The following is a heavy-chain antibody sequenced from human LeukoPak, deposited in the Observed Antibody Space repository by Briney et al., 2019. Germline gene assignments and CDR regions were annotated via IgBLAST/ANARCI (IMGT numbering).Heavy chain of an antibody. D-gene: IGHD6-13*01. V-gene: IGHV4-59*01. CDR3: ARGAAAFDY. CDR1: GGSISDYY. J-gene: IGHJ4*01. CDR2: IYYSGST. Sequence: SETLSLTCIVSGGSISDYYWSWIRQPPGKGLEWVAYIYYSGSTNYNPSLKSRVTMSVDASKNQFSLKLRSVTAADTAVYYCARGAAAFDYWGHGTLVTVSS.